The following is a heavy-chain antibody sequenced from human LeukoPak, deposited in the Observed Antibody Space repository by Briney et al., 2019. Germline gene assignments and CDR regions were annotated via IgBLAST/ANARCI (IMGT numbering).Heavy chain of an antibody. CDR2: INPSRNT. V-gene: IGHV4-34*01. D-gene: IGHD3-10*01. Sequence: SETLSLTCAVFGGSFSGYYWNWIRQPPGKGLEWIGQINPSRNTNYNPSLKSRVTISLDTSKNEFFPKLTSVTAADTAVYYCAREGNPFGELLPDWGQGTLVTVSS. CDR3: AREGNPFGELLPD. J-gene: IGHJ4*02. CDR1: GGSFSGYY.